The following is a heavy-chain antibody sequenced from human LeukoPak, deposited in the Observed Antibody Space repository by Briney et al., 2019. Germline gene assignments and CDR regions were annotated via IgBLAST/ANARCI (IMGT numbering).Heavy chain of an antibody. V-gene: IGHV3-23*01. CDR3: ARDVVVVADY. Sequence: PGGSLRLSCAASGFTFSSYAMSWVRQAPGKGLEWVSTLSGSGGSTYYADYVKGRFTISRDNSKNTLYLQMNSLRVDDTAVYYCARDVVVVADYWGQGTLVTVSS. CDR2: LSGSGGST. D-gene: IGHD2-2*01. CDR1: GFTFSSYA. J-gene: IGHJ4*02.